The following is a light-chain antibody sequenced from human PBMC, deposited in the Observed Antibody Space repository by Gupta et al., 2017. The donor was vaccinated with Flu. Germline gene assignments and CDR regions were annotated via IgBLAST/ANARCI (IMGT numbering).Light chain of an antibody. J-gene: IGKJ3*01. CDR2: GAS. Sequence: DIVLTQSPGTLSLSPGERATLSCRASQSVSSSYLAWYQQKPGQAPRLLIYGASSRATGIPDRFSGSGSGTDFTLTISRLEPEDFAVYYWQHYGSSPTFGPGTKVDIK. CDR3: QHYGSSPT. V-gene: IGKV3-20*01. CDR1: QSVSSSY.